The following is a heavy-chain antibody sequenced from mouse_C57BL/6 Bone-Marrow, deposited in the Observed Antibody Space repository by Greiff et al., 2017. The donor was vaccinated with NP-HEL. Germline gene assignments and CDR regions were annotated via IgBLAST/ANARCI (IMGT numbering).Heavy chain of an antibody. Sequence: EVQVVESGPELVKPGASVKIPCKASGYTFTDYNMDWVKQSHGKSLEWIGAINPNNGGTIYNQKFKGKATLTVDKSSSTAYMELRSLTSEDTAVYYCAIIYYYGVGPAWFAYWGQGTLVTVSA. CDR3: AIIYYYGVGPAWFAY. V-gene: IGHV1-18*01. D-gene: IGHD1-1*01. CDR2: INPNNGGT. CDR1: GYTFTDYN. J-gene: IGHJ3*01.